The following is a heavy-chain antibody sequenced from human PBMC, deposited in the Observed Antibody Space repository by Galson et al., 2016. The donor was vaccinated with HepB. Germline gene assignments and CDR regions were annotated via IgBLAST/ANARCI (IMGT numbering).Heavy chain of an antibody. D-gene: IGHD3-22*01. CDR3: ARSESYYYDSSGYQIDY. J-gene: IGHJ4*02. Sequence: SLRLSCAASGFTFSSYSMNWVRQAPGKGLEWVSSISSSSSYIYYADSVKGRFTISRDNAENSLYLQMNSLSAEDTAVYYCARSESYYYDSSGYQIDYWGQGTLVTVSS. V-gene: IGHV3-21*01. CDR1: GFTFSSYS. CDR2: ISSSSSYI.